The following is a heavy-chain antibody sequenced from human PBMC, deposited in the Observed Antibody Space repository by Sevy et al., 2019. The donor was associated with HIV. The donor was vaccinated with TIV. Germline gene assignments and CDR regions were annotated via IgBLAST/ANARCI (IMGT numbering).Heavy chain of an antibody. CDR2: IYYSGST. J-gene: IGHJ4*02. V-gene: IGHV4-30-4*01. Sequence: SETLSLTCTVSGGSISSGDYYWSWIRQPPGKGLEWIGYIYYSGSTYYNPSLKSRVTISVDTSKNQFSLKLGSVTAADTAVYYCARVVVITYFDYWGQGTLVTVSS. D-gene: IGHD3-22*01. CDR1: GGSISSGDYY. CDR3: ARVVVITYFDY.